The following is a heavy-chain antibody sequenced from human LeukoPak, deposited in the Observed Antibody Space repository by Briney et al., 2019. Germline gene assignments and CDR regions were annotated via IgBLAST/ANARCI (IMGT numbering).Heavy chain of an antibody. D-gene: IGHD1-26*01. V-gene: IGHV4-34*01. Sequence: SETLSLTCAVYGGSFSGYYWSWIRQPPGKGLEWIGEINHSGSTNYNPSLKSRVIISVDTSKNQFSLKLSSVTAADTAVYYCARLPEYYYMDVWGKGTTVTVSS. CDR2: INHSGST. CDR3: ARLPEYYYMDV. J-gene: IGHJ6*03. CDR1: GGSFSGYY.